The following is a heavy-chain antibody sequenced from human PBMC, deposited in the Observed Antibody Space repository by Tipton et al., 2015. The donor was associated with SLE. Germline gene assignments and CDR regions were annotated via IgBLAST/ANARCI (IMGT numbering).Heavy chain of an antibody. Sequence: TLSLTCTVSGGSISGTSYYWGWIRQPPGKGLEWIGSIYYTGTTYYNPSLKSRVTMSVDTDKRQFSLRLTPMTAADTAVYYCARDRKYSGNEFDSWGQGTLVTVSS. CDR1: GGSISGTSYY. CDR2: IYYTGTT. D-gene: IGHD5-12*01. CDR3: ARDRKYSGNEFDS. J-gene: IGHJ4*02. V-gene: IGHV4-39*07.